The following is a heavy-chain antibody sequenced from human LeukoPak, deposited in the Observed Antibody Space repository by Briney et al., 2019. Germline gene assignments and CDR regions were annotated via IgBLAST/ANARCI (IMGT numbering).Heavy chain of an antibody. J-gene: IGHJ4*02. V-gene: IGHV1-69*05. Sequence: SVKVSCKASGGTFSSYAISWVRQAPGQGLEWMGGIITIFGTANYAQKFQGRVTITTDESTSTAYMELSSLRSEYTAVSYCARSGRYNWNDGRVVGYFDYWGQGTLVTVSS. CDR1: GGTFSSYA. CDR2: IITIFGTA. D-gene: IGHD1-20*01. CDR3: ARSGRYNWNDGRVVGYFDY.